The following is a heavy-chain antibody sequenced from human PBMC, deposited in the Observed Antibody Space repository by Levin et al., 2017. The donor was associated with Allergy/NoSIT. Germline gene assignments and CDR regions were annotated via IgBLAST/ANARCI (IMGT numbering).Heavy chain of an antibody. CDR1: GFTFSNYD. V-gene: IGHV3-23*01. CDR3: VKVLGDRSAWWGRGAFDI. D-gene: IGHD6-19*01. Sequence: PGGSLRLSCAASGFTFSNYDMSWVRQAPGRGLEWVSVIRGSDETTYYADSVKGRFTISRDNSKNTLYLQMNSLGAEDTAVYYCVKVLGDRSAWWGRGAFDIWGHGTMVIVSS. J-gene: IGHJ3*02. CDR2: IRGSDETT.